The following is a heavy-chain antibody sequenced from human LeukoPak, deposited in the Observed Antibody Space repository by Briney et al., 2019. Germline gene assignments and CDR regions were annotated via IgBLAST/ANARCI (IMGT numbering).Heavy chain of an antibody. CDR1: GGSISGYY. Sequence: SQTLSLTCTVSGGSISGYYWNWIRQTPGKGLEWIGYIHYSGSTKYNPSLKSRVTISVDTSKNQFSLNLSSVTAADTAVYYCARGGVGVMRGSFWGYWGQGALVTVSS. CDR2: IHYSGST. J-gene: IGHJ4*02. CDR3: ARGGVGVMRGSFWGY. V-gene: IGHV4-59*01. D-gene: IGHD3-16*01.